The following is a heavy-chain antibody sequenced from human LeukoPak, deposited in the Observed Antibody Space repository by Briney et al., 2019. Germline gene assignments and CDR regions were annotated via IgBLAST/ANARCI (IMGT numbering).Heavy chain of an antibody. CDR3: AKGSSGWYGGPNWFDP. CDR2: ISGSGVST. V-gene: IGHV3-23*01. CDR1: GFTFSSYA. Sequence: PGGSLRLSCAASGFTFSSYAMGWVRQGPGKGLEWVSIISGSGVSTYYTDSVKGRLNISRDNSKNTLYLQMNSLRAEDSAVYYCAKGSSGWYGGPNWFDPWGQGTLVTVSS. J-gene: IGHJ5*02. D-gene: IGHD6-19*01.